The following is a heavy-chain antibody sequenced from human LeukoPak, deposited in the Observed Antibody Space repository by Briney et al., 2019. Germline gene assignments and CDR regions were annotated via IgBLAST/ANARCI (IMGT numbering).Heavy chain of an antibody. V-gene: IGHV3-74*01. Sequence: GGSLRLSCAASGFTFSSYWMHWVRQAPGKGLVWVSRINSDGSSTSYADSVKGRFTISIDNSKNTLYLQMNSLRAEDTAVYYCARDSAPQQLVQEYFQHWGQGTLVTVSS. CDR2: INSDGSST. J-gene: IGHJ1*01. CDR3: ARDSAPQQLVQEYFQH. D-gene: IGHD6-13*01. CDR1: GFTFSSYW.